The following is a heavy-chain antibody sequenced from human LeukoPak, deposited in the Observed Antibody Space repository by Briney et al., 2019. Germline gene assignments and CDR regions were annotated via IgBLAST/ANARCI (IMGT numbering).Heavy chain of an antibody. CDR1: GGSFSGYY. J-gene: IGHJ4*02. CDR2: INHSGST. Sequence: SETLSLACAVYGGSFSGYYWSWIRQPPGKGLEWIGEINHSGSTNYNPSLKSRVTISVDTSKNQFSLKLSSVTAADTAVYYYARAGRSGWYYWGQGTLVTVSS. V-gene: IGHV4-34*01. D-gene: IGHD6-19*01. CDR3: ARAGRSGWYY.